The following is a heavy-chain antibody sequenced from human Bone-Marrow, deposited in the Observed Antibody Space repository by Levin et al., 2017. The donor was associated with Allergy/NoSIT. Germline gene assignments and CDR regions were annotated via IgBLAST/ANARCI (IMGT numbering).Heavy chain of an antibody. D-gene: IGHD1-26*01. CDR2: ISYDGSNK. CDR3: AKALSHSIVGATEGGVDY. V-gene: IGHV3-30*18. J-gene: IGHJ4*02. Sequence: GGSLRLSCAASGFTFSSYGMHWVRQAPGKGLEWVAVISYDGSNKYYADSVKGRFTISRDNSKNTLYLQMNSLRAEDTAVYYCAKALSHSIVGATEGGVDYWGQGTLVTVSS. CDR1: GFTFSSYG.